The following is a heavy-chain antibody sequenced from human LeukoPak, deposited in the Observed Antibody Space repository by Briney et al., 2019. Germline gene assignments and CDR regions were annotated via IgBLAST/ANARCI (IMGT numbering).Heavy chain of an antibody. V-gene: IGHV3-7*01. CDR3: ARETADYGDDGENFDY. J-gene: IGHJ4*02. D-gene: IGHD4-17*01. Sequence: GGSLRLSCSASGFTFSSYWMSWVRQAPGKGLEWLANIKQDGSEKYYVDSVKGRFTISRDNAKNSLYLQMNSLRAEDTAVYYCARETADYGDDGENFDYWGQGTLVTVPS. CDR2: IKQDGSEK. CDR1: GFTFSSYW.